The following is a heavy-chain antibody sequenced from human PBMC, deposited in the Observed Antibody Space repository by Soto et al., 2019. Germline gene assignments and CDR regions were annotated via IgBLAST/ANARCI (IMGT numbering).Heavy chain of an antibody. J-gene: IGHJ4*02. Sequence: QVQLQESGPGLVKPSQTLSLTCTVSGGSISSGDYYWSWIRQPPGKGLEWIGYIYYSGSTYYNPYLKSRVTISVDTSKNQFSMKLSSVTAADTAVYYCARVEVANAGPNGAWGREHYFDYWGQGTLVTVSS. CDR1: GGSISSGDYY. CDR3: ARVEVANAGPNGAWGREHYFDY. V-gene: IGHV4-30-4*01. D-gene: IGHD1-1*01. CDR2: IYYSGST.